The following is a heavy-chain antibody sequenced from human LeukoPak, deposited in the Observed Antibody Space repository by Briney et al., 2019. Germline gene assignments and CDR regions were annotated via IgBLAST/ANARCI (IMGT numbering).Heavy chain of an antibody. CDR1: GGSISSYY. CDR2: IYHSGST. V-gene: IGHV4-59*01. CDR3: ARQLDFTAYYYYYYMDV. Sequence: SETLSLTCTVSGGSISSYYWSWIRQPPGKGLEWIGYIYHSGSTNYNPSLKSRVTMSVDTSKNQFSLKLTSVTAADAAVYYCARQLDFTAYYYYYYMDVWGKGTTVTVSS. D-gene: IGHD1-1*01. J-gene: IGHJ6*03.